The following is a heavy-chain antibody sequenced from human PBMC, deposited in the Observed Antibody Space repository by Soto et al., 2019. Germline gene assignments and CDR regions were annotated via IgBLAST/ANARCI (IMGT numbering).Heavy chain of an antibody. CDR3: ARDKITGXFDY. J-gene: IGHJ4*02. V-gene: IGHV4-34*01. Sequence: PSETLSLTCTVSGGSISSYYWSWIRQPPGKGLEWIGEINHSGSTNYNPSLKSRVTISVDTSKNQFSLKLTSVTAADTAVYYCARDKITGXFDYWGQGTLVTVSS. D-gene: IGHD2-8*02. CDR2: INHSGST. CDR1: GGSISSYY.